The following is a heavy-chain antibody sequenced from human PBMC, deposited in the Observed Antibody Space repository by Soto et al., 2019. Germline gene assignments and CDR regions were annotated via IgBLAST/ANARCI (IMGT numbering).Heavy chain of an antibody. V-gene: IGHV3-23*01. J-gene: IGHJ5*02. D-gene: IGHD3-3*01. CDR1: GFIFKDFA. CDR3: TKGDSSGYFDPSSGYSTPDH. CDR2: ITTSDDIT. Sequence: EVQLFESGGGLVEPGESLRLSCAASGFIFKDFAMSWVRQAPGKGLEWVSTITTSDDITYSADSVRGRCTISRDNSANTLFLQMSSLRGDDTATYYCTKGDSSGYFDPSSGYSTPDHWGQGTLVTVSS.